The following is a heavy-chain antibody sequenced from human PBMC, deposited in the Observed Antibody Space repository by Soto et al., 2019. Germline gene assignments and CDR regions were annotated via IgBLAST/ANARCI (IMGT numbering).Heavy chain of an antibody. V-gene: IGHV4-34*01. CDR2: INHSGST. D-gene: IGHD3-3*01. CDR3: ARTRGRFLADGCFDY. J-gene: IGHJ4*02. Sequence: QVQLQQWGAGLLKPSETLSLTCAVYGGSFSGYYWSWIRQPPGKGLEWIGEINHSGSTNYNPSLKSQVTISVDTSKNQFSLKLSSVTAADTAVYYCARTRGRFLADGCFDYWGQGTLVPVSS. CDR1: GGSFSGYY.